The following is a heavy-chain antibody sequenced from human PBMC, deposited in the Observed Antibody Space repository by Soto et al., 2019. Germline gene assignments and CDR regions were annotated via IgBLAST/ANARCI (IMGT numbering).Heavy chain of an antibody. D-gene: IGHD2-15*01. Sequence: EVQLVESGGGLVQPGGSLRLSCAASGFTFSNSWMSWVRQAPGKGLEWVGRIKSKTDGGTTDYAAPVKGRFTISRDDSKNTLSLHMNSMKTADTDVDSCTTGGVVASLQDYWGQGTLVTAS. CDR2: IKSKTDGGTT. J-gene: IGHJ4*02. V-gene: IGHV3-15*01. CDR1: GFTFSNSW. CDR3: TTGGVVASLQDY.